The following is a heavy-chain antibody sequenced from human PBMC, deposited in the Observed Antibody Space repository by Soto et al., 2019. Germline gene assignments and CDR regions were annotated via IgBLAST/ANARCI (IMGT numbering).Heavy chain of an antibody. CDR1: GYSISSGYY. V-gene: IGHV4-38-2*01. CDR2: IYHSGST. J-gene: IGHJ5*02. D-gene: IGHD6-13*01. Sequence: SETLSLTCAVSGYSISSGYYWGWIRQPPGKGLEWIGSIYHSGSTYYNPSLKSRVTISVDTSKNQFSLKLSSVTAADTAVYYCARVDPLRSSPGGWFDPWGQGTLVT. CDR3: ARVDPLRSSPGGWFDP.